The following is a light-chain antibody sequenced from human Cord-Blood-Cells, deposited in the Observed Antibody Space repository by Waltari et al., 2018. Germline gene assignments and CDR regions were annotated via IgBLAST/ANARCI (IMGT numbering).Light chain of an antibody. CDR1: SSDVGGYNY. V-gene: IGLV2-14*01. CDR3: SSYTSSSTLVV. CDR2: DCS. Sequence: QSALTQPASVSGSPGQSITISCPGTSSDVGGYNYGSWYQQHPGKAPKLMIYDCSNRPSGVSNRFSGSKSGNTASLTISGLQAEDEADYYCSSYTSSSTLVVFGGGTKLTVL. J-gene: IGLJ2*01.